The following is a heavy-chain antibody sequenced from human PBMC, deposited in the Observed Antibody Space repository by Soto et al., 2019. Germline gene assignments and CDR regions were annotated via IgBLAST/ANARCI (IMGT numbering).Heavy chain of an antibody. CDR1: GFTFSSYA. Sequence: GGSLRLSCAASGFTFSSYAMSWVRQAPGKGLEWVSAIRGSGGRTYYGDSVKGRFTISRDNSKNTLYLQMNSLRAEDTAVYYCAKDKDLAYGDYRVDYWGQGTLVTVSS. CDR2: IRGSGGRT. J-gene: IGHJ4*02. V-gene: IGHV3-23*01. D-gene: IGHD4-17*01. CDR3: AKDKDLAYGDYRVDY.